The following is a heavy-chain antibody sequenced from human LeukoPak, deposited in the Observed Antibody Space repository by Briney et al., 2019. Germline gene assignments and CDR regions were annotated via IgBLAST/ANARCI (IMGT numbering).Heavy chain of an antibody. CDR2: ISSSGSTI. CDR3: AIAAGWELGY. V-gene: IGHV3-48*03. CDR1: GFTFSSYE. D-gene: IGHD6-25*01. Sequence: GGSLRLSCAASGFTFSSYEMNWVRQAPGKGLEWVSYISSSGSTIYYADSVKGRFTISRDNAKNPLYLQMNSLRAEDTAVYYCAIAAGWELGYWGQGTLVTVSS. J-gene: IGHJ4*02.